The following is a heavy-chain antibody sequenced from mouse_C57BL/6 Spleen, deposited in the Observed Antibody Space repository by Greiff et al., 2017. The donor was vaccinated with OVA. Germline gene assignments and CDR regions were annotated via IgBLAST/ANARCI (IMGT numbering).Heavy chain of an antibody. CDR3: TRGAVVAGAMDY. CDR1: GYTFTSYW. V-gene: IGHV1-5*01. Sequence: EVQLQQSGTVLARPGASVKMSCKTSGYTFTSYWMHWVKQRPGQGLEWIGAIYPGNSDTSYNQKFKGKAKLTAVTSASTAYMELSSLTNEDSAVYYCTRGAVVAGAMDYWGQGTSVTVSS. D-gene: IGHD1-1*01. J-gene: IGHJ4*01. CDR2: IYPGNSDT.